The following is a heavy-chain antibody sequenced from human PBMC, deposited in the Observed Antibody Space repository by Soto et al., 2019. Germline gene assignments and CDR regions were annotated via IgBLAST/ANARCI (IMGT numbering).Heavy chain of an antibody. V-gene: IGHV1-69*06. J-gene: IGHJ5*02. CDR1: GGTFNSFS. CDR2: IILMSGRP. Sequence: QVQLVQSGAAVKTPGSSVKVSCKASGGTFNSFSIDWVRQAPGQGLEWMGGIILMSGRPNYAQRFQGRVTFNADKSTNTVYMEVNRLTYEDTAVYYCTRRGRESANWFDPWGQGTLVTVSS. CDR3: TRRGRESANWFDP.